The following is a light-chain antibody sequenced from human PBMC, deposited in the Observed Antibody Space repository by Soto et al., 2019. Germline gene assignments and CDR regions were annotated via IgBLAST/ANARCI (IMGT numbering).Light chain of an antibody. Sequence: IVLTQSPGSLSLSPGERATLSCRARQSVSNNYLAWYTQKPGQAPRLLLYGASNRATGIPDRFSGSGSGTDFTLTISRREPEDFAVYYCQQYGSSGTFGQGTKVDIK. V-gene: IGKV3-20*01. CDR2: GAS. CDR3: QQYGSSGT. J-gene: IGKJ1*01. CDR1: QSVSNNY.